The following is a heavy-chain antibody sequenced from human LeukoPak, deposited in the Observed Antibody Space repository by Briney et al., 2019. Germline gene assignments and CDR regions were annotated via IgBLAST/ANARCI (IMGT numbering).Heavy chain of an antibody. Sequence: ASVKVSCKASGYTFTSYGISWVRQAPGQGLEWMGWISAYNGNTNYAQKLQGRVTMTTDTSTSTAYMELRSLRSDDTAVYYCARASHSSSWYMRRANWFDPWGQGTLVTVSS. J-gene: IGHJ5*02. CDR3: ARASHSSSWYMRRANWFDP. CDR2: ISAYNGNT. D-gene: IGHD6-13*01. CDR1: GYTFTSYG. V-gene: IGHV1-18*01.